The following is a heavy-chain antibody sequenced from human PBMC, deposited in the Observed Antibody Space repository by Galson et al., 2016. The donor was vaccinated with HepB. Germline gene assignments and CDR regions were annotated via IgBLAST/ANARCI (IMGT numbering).Heavy chain of an antibody. V-gene: IGHV1-69*13. CDR3: VRVRSRWGRLGPIDY. J-gene: IGHJ4*02. D-gene: IGHD6-13*01. CDR2: IVPIYGTT. CDR1: GETFTDYG. Sequence: SVKVSCKASGETFTDYGISWVRQSPEQGLEWMGGIVPIYGTTKHAQRFQGRVTISADEPTTTAYMELDSLTSDDTAIYFCVRVRSRWGRLGPIDYWGQGTLVSVSS.